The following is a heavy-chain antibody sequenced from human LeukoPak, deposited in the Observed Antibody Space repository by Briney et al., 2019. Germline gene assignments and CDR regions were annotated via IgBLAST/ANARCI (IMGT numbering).Heavy chain of an antibody. CDR3: ARDKPPYSSGWYREDWFDP. Sequence: GASVKVSCKASGYTFTGYYMHWVQQAPGQGLEWMGWINANSGGTNYAQKFQGRVTMTRDTSISTAYMELSRLRSDDTAVYYCARDKPPYSSGWYREDWFDPWGQGTLVTVSS. CDR2: INANSGGT. CDR1: GYTFTGYY. J-gene: IGHJ5*02. D-gene: IGHD6-19*01. V-gene: IGHV1-2*02.